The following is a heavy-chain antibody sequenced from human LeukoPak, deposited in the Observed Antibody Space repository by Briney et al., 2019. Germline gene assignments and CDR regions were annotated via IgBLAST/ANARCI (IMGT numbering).Heavy chain of an antibody. CDR2: VNLQGST. CDR1: GGSITNTNY. V-gene: IGHV4-4*02. CDR3: AAYSNYWRDY. Sequence: SETLSLTCGVSGGSITNTNYWTWVRQPPGKGLEWIGEVNLQGSTNYNPSLMGRVAISVDTSENHISLQLTSVTAADTAVYYCAAYSNYWRDYWGQGTLVTVSS. J-gene: IGHJ4*02. D-gene: IGHD4-11*01.